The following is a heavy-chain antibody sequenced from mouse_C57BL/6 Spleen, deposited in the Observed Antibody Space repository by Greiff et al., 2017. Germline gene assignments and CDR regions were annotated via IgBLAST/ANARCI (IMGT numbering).Heavy chain of an antibody. J-gene: IGHJ4*01. D-gene: IGHD1-1*01. CDR3: ARSNYGSSYLYYAMDY. CDR1: GYSFTDYN. V-gene: IGHV1-39*01. CDR2: INPNYGTT. Sequence: EVQLVESGPELVKPGASVKISCKASGYSFTDYNMNWVKQSNGKSLEWIGVINPNYGTTSYNQKFKGKATLTVDQSSSTAYMQLNSLTSEDSAVYYCARSNYGSSYLYYAMDYWGQGTSVTVSS.